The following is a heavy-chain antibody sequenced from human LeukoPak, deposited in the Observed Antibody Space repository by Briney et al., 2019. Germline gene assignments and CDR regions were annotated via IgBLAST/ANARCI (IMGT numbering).Heavy chain of an antibody. D-gene: IGHD3-10*01. CDR3: ARVEEGYGSGRRENYYYYYMDV. Sequence: SETLSLTCTVSGDSISSTNYYWGWIRQPPGKGLEWIGSIYQSGSTYYNPSLKSRVTISVDTSKNQFSLKLRSVTAADTAVYYCARVEEGYGSGRRENYYYYYMDVWGKGTTVTISS. CDR1: GDSISSTNYY. V-gene: IGHV4-39*07. J-gene: IGHJ6*03. CDR2: IYQSGST.